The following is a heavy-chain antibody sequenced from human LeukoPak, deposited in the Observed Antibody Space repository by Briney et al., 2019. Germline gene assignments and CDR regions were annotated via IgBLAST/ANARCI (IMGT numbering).Heavy chain of an antibody. V-gene: IGHV7-4-1*02. CDR3: ARVVSTSWFDP. CDR2: INTNTGNP. J-gene: IGHJ5*02. D-gene: IGHD6-13*01. Sequence: MGLINTNTGNPTYSQGFTGRFFFSLDTSVSTAYLQISSLKAEDTAVYYCARVVSTSWFDPWGQGTLVTVSS.